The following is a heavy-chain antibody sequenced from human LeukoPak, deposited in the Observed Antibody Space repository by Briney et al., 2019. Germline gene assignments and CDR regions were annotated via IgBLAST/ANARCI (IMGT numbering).Heavy chain of an antibody. J-gene: IGHJ2*01. D-gene: IGHD6-19*01. CDR1: GGSISSYY. Sequence: SETLSLTCTVSGGSISSYYWSWLRQPPGKGLEWMGYISYSGSTNYNPSLKSRVTISLDTSKNQVSLKLSSVTAADTAVYYCARDRGITVAGRGYWYFDLWGRGTLVTVSS. CDR2: ISYSGST. CDR3: ARDRGITVAGRGYWYFDL. V-gene: IGHV4-59*01.